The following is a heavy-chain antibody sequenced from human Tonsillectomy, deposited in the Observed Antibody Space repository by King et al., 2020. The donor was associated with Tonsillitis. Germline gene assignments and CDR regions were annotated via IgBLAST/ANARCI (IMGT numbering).Heavy chain of an antibody. CDR3: AKDRAPQLTLDY. D-gene: IGHD1-1*01. V-gene: IGHV3-30*18. CDR1: GFIFSNYG. Sequence: VQLVESGGGVVQPGRSLRLSCGASGFIFSNYGMNWVRQAPGKGLEWVAVISYDGSNKFYADSVKGRFTISRDDSKNTLYLQMNSLRVEDTAVYHCAKDRAPQLTLDYWGQGTLVTVSS. CDR2: ISYDGSNK. J-gene: IGHJ4*02.